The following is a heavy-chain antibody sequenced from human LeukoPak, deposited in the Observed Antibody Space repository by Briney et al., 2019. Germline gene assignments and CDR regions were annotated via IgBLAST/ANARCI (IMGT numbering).Heavy chain of an antibody. CDR3: AKDMSIWFGELLPYFDY. V-gene: IGHV3-30*18. D-gene: IGHD3-10*01. CDR1: GFTFSSYG. CDR2: ISYDGSNK. Sequence: GGSLRLSCAASGFTFSSYGMHWVRQAPGKGLEWVAVISYDGSNKYYTDSVKGRFTISRDNSKNTLYLQMNSLRAEDTAVYYCAKDMSIWFGELLPYFDYWGQGTLVTVSS. J-gene: IGHJ4*02.